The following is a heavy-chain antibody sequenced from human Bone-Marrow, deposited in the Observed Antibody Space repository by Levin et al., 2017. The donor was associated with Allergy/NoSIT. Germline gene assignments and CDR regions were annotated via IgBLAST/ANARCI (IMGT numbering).Heavy chain of an antibody. Sequence: PSGGSLRLSCAASGFTFSSYAMHWVRQAPGKGLEWVAVISYDGSNKYYADSVKGRFTISRDNSKNTLYLQMNSLRAEDTAVYYCASLMTYYYDSSGYYPPEGNWFDPWGQGTLVTVSS. D-gene: IGHD3-22*01. J-gene: IGHJ5*02. CDR3: ASLMTYYYDSSGYYPPEGNWFDP. CDR1: GFTFSSYA. V-gene: IGHV3-30*04. CDR2: ISYDGSNK.